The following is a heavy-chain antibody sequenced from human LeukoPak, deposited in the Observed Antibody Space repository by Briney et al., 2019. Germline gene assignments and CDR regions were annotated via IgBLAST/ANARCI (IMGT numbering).Heavy chain of an antibody. CDR1: GSTFSSYA. D-gene: IGHD3-10*01. CDR2: ISGSVGST. Sequence: GGSLRLSCAVSGSTFSSYAMRWVSQAPGKGLEWVSAISGSVGSTYYADSVKGLFTISRDNSKNTLYLQMNSLRAEDTAVYYCAKTYYYGSGSPWGYYYGMDVWGQGTTVTVSS. J-gene: IGHJ6*02. V-gene: IGHV3-23*01. CDR3: AKTYYYGSGSPWGYYYGMDV.